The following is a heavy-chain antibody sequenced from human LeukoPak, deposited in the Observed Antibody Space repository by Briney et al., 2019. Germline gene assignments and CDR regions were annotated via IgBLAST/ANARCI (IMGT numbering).Heavy chain of an antibody. CDR1: GDSISSTSYY. CDR2: IYYSGST. Sequence: SETLSLTCTVSGDSISSTSYYWGWIRQPPGKGLEWIGSIYYSGSTYYNPSLKSRVTISLDTSKNQFSLKLNSVTAADTAVYYCATEWLVTRIPFDYWGQGTLVTVSS. J-gene: IGHJ4*02. V-gene: IGHV4-39*07. D-gene: IGHD6-19*01. CDR3: ATEWLVTRIPFDY.